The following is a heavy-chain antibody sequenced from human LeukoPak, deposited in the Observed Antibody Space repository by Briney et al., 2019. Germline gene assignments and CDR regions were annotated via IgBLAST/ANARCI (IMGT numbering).Heavy chain of an antibody. V-gene: IGHV4-30-2*01. CDR2: IYHSGST. J-gene: IGHJ4*02. CDR3: ARGEDGTGDYRPTYFDS. CDR1: GDSVSSGVYY. D-gene: IGHD4-17*01. Sequence: SETLSLTCTVSGDSVSSGVYYWSWIRQPPGKGLEWIGYIYHSGSTFYSPSLKSRVTISVDRSKNQFSLRLSSVTAADTAVYYCARGEDGTGDYRPTYFDSWGQGTLVTVSS.